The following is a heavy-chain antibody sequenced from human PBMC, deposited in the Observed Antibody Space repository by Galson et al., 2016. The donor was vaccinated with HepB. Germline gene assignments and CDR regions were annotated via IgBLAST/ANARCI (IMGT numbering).Heavy chain of an antibody. V-gene: IGHV3-7*01. CDR3: ARDRLSAVREDY. J-gene: IGHJ4*02. Sequence: SLRLSCAASGFMFSNWWMSWVRQAPGKGLEWVANINADGSEKYYVDSVKGRFTISRDNAKNSLYLQMNSLRADDTAVYYCARDRLSAVREDYWGQGTLVTGSS. CDR2: INADGSEK. CDR1: GFMFSNWW. D-gene: IGHD1-26*01.